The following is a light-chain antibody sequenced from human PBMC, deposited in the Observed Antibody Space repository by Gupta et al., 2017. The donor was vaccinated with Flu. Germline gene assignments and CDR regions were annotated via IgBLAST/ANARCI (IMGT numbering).Light chain of an antibody. Sequence: DIVMTQSPCSRPVTLGKPASISCRSSQSLLHVVNNYLNWYLQKPGQSPQLLIYLGSNRSSGVPDRFSGSGSVTDFTLKISRVDPEDVGDYYCMQAPQTRFTFGPGTKVDIK. CDR1: QSLLHVVNNY. J-gene: IGKJ3*01. V-gene: IGKV2-28*01. CDR2: LGS. CDR3: MQAPQTRFT.